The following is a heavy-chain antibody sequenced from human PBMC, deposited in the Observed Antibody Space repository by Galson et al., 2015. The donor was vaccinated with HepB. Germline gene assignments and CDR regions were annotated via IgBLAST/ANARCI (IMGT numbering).Heavy chain of an antibody. CDR3: ASSPNGYSSLSGMDV. D-gene: IGHD6-13*01. CDR1: GYTFTSYG. V-gene: IGHV1-18*04. Sequence: SVKVSCKASGYTFTSYGISWVRQAPGQGLEWMGWISAYNGNTNSAQKLQGRVTMTPDTSTSTAYMELRSLRSDDTAVYYCASSPNGYSSLSGMDVWGQGTTVTVSS. CDR2: ISAYNGNT. J-gene: IGHJ6*02.